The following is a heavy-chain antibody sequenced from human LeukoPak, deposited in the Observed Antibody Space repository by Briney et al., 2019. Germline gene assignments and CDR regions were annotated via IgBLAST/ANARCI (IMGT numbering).Heavy chain of an antibody. CDR3: ARGRYRWYMDV. CDR2: MNPNSGNT. Sequence: GASVKVSCKASGYTFTSYDINWVRQATGQGLEWTGWMNPNSGNTGYAQKFQGRVTITRNTSISTAYMELSSLRSEDTAVYYCARGRYRWYMDVWGKGTTVTVSS. CDR1: GYTFTSYD. D-gene: IGHD1-26*01. J-gene: IGHJ6*03. V-gene: IGHV1-8*03.